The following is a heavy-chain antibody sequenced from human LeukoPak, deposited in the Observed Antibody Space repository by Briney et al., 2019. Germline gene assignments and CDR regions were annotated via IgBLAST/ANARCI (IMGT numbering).Heavy chain of an antibody. D-gene: IGHD4/OR15-4a*01. V-gene: IGHV4-59*02. CDR2: ICNSGIT. J-gene: IGHJ6*03. Sequence: SETLSLTCTVSGGSVSSHFWSWIRQPPGKGLEWIGYICNSGITHYNPSLKSRVTMSVDTSKNQFSLMLRSVTAADTAVHYCARDHLPAGAPGYMDVWGKGTTVTVSS. CDR3: ARDHLPAGAPGYMDV. CDR1: GGSVSSHF.